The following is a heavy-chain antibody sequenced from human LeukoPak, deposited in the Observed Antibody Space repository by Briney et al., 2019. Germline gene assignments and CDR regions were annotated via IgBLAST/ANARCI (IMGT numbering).Heavy chain of an antibody. V-gene: IGHV3-7*01. CDR3: AKGDIVGYYFDY. CDR2: IKQDGSEK. Sequence: PGRSLRLSCAASGFTFSSYWMSWVRQAPGKGLEWVANIKQDGSEKYYVDSVKGRFTISRDNSKNTLYLQMNSLRAEDTAVYYCAKGDIVGYYFDYWGQGTLVTVSS. D-gene: IGHD2-15*01. CDR1: GFTFSSYW. J-gene: IGHJ4*02.